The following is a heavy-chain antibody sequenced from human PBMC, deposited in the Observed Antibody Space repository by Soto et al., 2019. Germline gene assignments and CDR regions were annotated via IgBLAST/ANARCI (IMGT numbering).Heavy chain of an antibody. CDR2: IYYSGST. Sequence: SETLSLTCTVSGGSISSSSYYWGWIRQPPGKGLEWIGSIYYSGSTYYNPSLKSRVTISVDTSKNQFSLKLSSVTAADTAVYYCARGILRYFDWFDYWGQGTLVTVSS. CDR1: GGSISSSSYY. V-gene: IGHV4-39*07. D-gene: IGHD3-9*01. CDR3: ARGILRYFDWFDY. J-gene: IGHJ4*02.